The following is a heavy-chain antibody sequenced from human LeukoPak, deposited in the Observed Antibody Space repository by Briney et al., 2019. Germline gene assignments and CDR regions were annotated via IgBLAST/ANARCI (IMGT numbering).Heavy chain of an antibody. D-gene: IGHD3-10*01. CDR2: IYPGDSDT. CDR3: ARLVSFYYGSGSRGSYFDY. Sequence: GESLKISCKGSGYSFTSYWIGWVRQMPGKGLEWMGIIYPGDSDTRYSPSFQGQVTISADKSISTAYLQWKSLKASDTAMYYCARLVSFYYGSGSRGSYFDYWGQGTLVTVSS. J-gene: IGHJ4*02. V-gene: IGHV5-51*01. CDR1: GYSFTSYW.